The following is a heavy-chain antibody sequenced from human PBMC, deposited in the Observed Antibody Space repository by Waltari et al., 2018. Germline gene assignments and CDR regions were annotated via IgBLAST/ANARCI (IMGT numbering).Heavy chain of an antibody. D-gene: IGHD2-2*01. CDR1: GYTFTSYG. Sequence: QVQLVQSGAEVKKPGASVKVSCKASGYTFTSYGISWVRQAPGQGLEWMGWIRAYNGNTNYAQKLQGRVTMTTDTSTSTAYMELRSLRSDDTAVYYCARDRRPGLGSSTSWGIFDYWGQGTLVTVSS. V-gene: IGHV1-18*01. CDR2: IRAYNGNT. CDR3: ARDRRPGLGSSTSWGIFDY. J-gene: IGHJ4*02.